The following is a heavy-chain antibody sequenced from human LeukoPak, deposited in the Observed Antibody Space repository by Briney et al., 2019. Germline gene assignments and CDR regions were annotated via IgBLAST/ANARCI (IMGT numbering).Heavy chain of an antibody. D-gene: IGHD1-14*01. Sequence: SETLSLTCTVSGGSISSSSYYWGWIRQPPGKGLEWIGSIYYSGSTYYNPSLKSRVTISVDTSKNQFSLKLSSVTAADTAVYYCARFSPPGAPYTGIWGQGTMVTVSS. CDR2: IYYSGST. J-gene: IGHJ3*02. V-gene: IGHV4-39*01. CDR3: ARFSPPGAPYTGI. CDR1: GGSISSSSYY.